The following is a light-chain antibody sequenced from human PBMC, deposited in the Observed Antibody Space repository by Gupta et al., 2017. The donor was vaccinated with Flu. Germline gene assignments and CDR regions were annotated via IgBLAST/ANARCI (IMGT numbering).Light chain of an antibody. V-gene: IGKV3-20*01. J-gene: IGKJ1*01. Sequence: EIVLTQSPGTLSLSPGDRATLSCRATETLSSHVAWYQQRPGQAPRLLIHSASSGGTGVPDRFSGSGSGTDFTLSISSLEPEDFAVYFCQQYGSSPATFGQGTQVEMK. CDR3: QQYGSSPAT. CDR1: ETLSSH. CDR2: SAS.